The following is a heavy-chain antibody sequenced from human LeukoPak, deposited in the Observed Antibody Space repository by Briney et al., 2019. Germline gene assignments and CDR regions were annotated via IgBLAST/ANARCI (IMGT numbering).Heavy chain of an antibody. D-gene: IGHD6-19*01. CDR3: ARHSSGWFRGAFAM. CDR1: GGSVSGYY. V-gene: IGHV4-34*01. J-gene: IGHJ3*02. Sequence: SETVALTCAVYGGSVSGYYWSWIRQPPGKGLEWIGEINHSGSTNYNPSLKSRGTISVDMSKNQFSLKLSSVTAADTAVYFCARHSSGWFRGAFAMWGERTIVSVSS. CDR2: INHSGST.